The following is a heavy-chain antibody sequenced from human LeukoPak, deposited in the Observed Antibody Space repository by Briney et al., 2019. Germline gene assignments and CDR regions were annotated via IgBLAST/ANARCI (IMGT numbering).Heavy chain of an antibody. J-gene: IGHJ3*02. CDR1: GFNFSSYE. V-gene: IGHV3-48*03. CDR3: ARDSRQDYYDSSGYLWFAFDI. Sequence: GGSLRLSCAASGFNFSSYEMNWVRQAPGKGLEWVSYISSSGSTIYYAESVKGRFTISRDNSKNTLYLQMNSLRAEDTAVYYCARDSRQDYYDSSGYLWFAFDIWGQGTMVTVSS. CDR2: ISSSGSTI. D-gene: IGHD3-22*01.